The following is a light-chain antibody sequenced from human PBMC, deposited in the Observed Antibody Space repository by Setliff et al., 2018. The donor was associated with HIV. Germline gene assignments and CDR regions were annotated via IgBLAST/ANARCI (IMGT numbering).Light chain of an antibody. V-gene: IGLV2-23*02. CDR3: CSYAGESTFV. CDR1: SSNIGSYNL. CDR2: EVD. Sequence: SVLTQPASVSGSPGQSITIFCTGNSSNIGSYNLVSWYQHYPGKAPKLIIYEVDKRPSGVSSRFSGSKSGNAASLTISGLQAEDEADYHCCSYAGESTFVFGGGTKVTVL. J-gene: IGLJ2*01.